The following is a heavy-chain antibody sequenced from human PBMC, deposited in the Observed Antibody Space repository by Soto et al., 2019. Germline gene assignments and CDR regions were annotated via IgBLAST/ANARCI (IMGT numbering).Heavy chain of an antibody. V-gene: IGHV1-3*01. CDR1: GYTFTSYA. Sequence: ASVKVSCKASGYTFTSYAMHWVRQAPGQRLEWMGWINAGNGNTKYSQKFQGRVTITRDTSASTAYMELSSLRSEDTAVYYCAHHPTTGGYYFDFWGQGTLVTVSS. CDR3: AHHPTTGGYYFDF. CDR2: INAGNGNT. J-gene: IGHJ4*02. D-gene: IGHD3-10*01.